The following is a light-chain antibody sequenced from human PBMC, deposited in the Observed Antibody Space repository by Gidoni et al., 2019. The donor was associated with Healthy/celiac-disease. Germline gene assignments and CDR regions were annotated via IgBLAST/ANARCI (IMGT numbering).Light chain of an antibody. V-gene: IGLV2-23*01. CDR2: EGS. Sequence: QSALTQPASVSGPPGQSLTTSCTGTSSDVGSYNLVSWYQQHPGKAPKLMIYEGSKRPAGVSNRFSGSKSGNTASLTISGLQAEDEADYYCCSYAGSSTSYVVFGGGTKLTVL. J-gene: IGLJ2*01. CDR1: SSDVGSYNL. CDR3: CSYAGSSTSYVV.